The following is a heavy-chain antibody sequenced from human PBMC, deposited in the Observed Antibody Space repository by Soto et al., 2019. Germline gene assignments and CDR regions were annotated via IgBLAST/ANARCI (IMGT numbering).Heavy chain of an antibody. CDR3: ARGGHSSGWYWWFAP. Sequence: PSETLSLTCAVYGGSFSGYYWSWIRQPPGKGLERIGEINHSGSTNYNPSLKSRVTISVDTSKNQFSLKLSSVTAADTAVYYCARGGHSSGWYWWFAPWGQGTLVTVSS. D-gene: IGHD6-19*01. V-gene: IGHV4-34*01. CDR1: GGSFSGYY. CDR2: INHSGST. J-gene: IGHJ5*02.